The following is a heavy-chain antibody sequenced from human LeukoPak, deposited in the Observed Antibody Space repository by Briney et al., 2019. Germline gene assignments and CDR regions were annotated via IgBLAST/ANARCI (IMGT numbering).Heavy chain of an antibody. D-gene: IGHD3-10*01. CDR1: GFTFSSDG. CDR3: ARDRDYYGSNPYFDY. CDR2: IWYDGSNK. J-gene: IGHJ4*02. Sequence: PGGSLRLSCAASGFTFSSDGMHWVRQAPGKGLEWVAVIWYDGSNKYYADSVKGRFTISRDNSKNTLYLQMNSLRAEDTAVYYCARDRDYYGSNPYFDYWGQGTLVTVSS. V-gene: IGHV3-33*01.